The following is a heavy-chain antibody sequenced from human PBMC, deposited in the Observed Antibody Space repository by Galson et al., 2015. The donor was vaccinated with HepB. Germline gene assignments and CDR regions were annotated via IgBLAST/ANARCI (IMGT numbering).Heavy chain of an antibody. D-gene: IGHD1-14*01. CDR2: IIPILGIA. CDR1: GGTFSSYA. CDR3: ARDPRRYTMDV. J-gene: IGHJ6*02. V-gene: IGHV1-69*04. Sequence: SVKASCKASGGTFSSYAISWVRQAPGQGLEWMRRIIPILGIANYAQKFQGRVTITADKSTSTAYMELSSLRSEDTAVYYCARDPRRYTMDVWGQGTTVTVSS.